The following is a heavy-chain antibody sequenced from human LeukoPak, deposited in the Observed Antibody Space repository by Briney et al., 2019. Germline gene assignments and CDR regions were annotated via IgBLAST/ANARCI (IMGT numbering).Heavy chain of an antibody. D-gene: IGHD3-10*01. CDR3: VKDWGNCFASGSSYFDY. Sequence: PGRSLRLSCAASGFTFSRYGMHRVRQAPGKGLEWVAVISCDGRSKYYPDSVKGRFTISRDNSKNTLYLQMNSLRAEDTAVYYCVKDWGNCFASGSSYFDYWGQGTPVTVSS. V-gene: IGHV3-30*18. J-gene: IGHJ4*01. CDR2: ISCDGRSK. CDR1: GFTFSRYG.